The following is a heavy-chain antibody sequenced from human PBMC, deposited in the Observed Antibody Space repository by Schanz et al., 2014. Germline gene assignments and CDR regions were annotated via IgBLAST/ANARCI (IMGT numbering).Heavy chain of an antibody. CDR2: IIPSLGLA. CDR1: GYTFTSYS. Sequence: QVQLVQSGAEVKKPGASVKVSCKASGYTFTSYSMHWVRQAPGQGLEWMGRIIPSLGLAKYEQKFQDKVTITADTSTTTAYMELSGLRSEDTAVYYCASSGAGYSSSWDFDYWGQGTLVTVSS. V-gene: IGHV1-69*09. CDR3: ASSGAGYSSSWDFDY. J-gene: IGHJ4*02. D-gene: IGHD6-13*01.